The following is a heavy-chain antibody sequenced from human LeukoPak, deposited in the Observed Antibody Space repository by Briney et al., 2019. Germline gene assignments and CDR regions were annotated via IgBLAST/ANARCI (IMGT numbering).Heavy chain of an antibody. Sequence: GRSLRLSCAASGFTFDNYAMHWVRQAPGKGLEWVSGISWNSGAIGYADSVKGRFTISRDNTENSLYLQMNSLRAEDTAFYYCTKGDRKMYSAPDYWGQGTLVTVSS. J-gene: IGHJ4*02. CDR1: GFTFDNYA. V-gene: IGHV3-9*01. CDR3: TKGDRKMYSAPDY. CDR2: ISWNSGAI. D-gene: IGHD4-11*01.